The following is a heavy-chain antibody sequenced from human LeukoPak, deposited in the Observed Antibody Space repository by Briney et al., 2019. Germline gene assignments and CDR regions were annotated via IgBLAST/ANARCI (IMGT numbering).Heavy chain of an antibody. J-gene: IGHJ4*02. CDR3: AKDFLRWGSGWSGGVDY. CDR1: GFAFSSIA. V-gene: IGHV3-23*01. CDR2: ISSGGGGT. D-gene: IGHD6-19*01. Sequence: PGGSLRLSCAASGFAFSSIAMSWVRQAPGKGLEWVSAISSGGGGTYYADSVKGRFTISRDTSKNTLYLQMNSLRVEDTARYYCAKDFLRWGSGWSGGVDYWGRGALVTVSS.